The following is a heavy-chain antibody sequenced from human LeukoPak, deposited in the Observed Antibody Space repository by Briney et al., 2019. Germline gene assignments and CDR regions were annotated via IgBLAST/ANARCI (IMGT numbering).Heavy chain of an antibody. CDR1: GGYFRGYY. D-gene: IGHD6-13*01. J-gene: IGHJ5*02. V-gene: IGHV4-34*01. CDR2: INHSGST. Sequence: SETLSLTCAVYGGYFRGYYWSCIRQPPGKGLEWIGEINHSGSTNYNPSLKSRVTISVDTSKNQFSLKLSSVTAADTAAYYGARGNPGYSSSWTSLYNWFDPWGQGTLVTVSS. CDR3: ARGNPGYSSSWTSLYNWFDP.